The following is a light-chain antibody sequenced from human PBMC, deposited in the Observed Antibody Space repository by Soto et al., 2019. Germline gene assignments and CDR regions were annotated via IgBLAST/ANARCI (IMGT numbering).Light chain of an antibody. Sequence: DIQMTQSPSSLSASVGDRVTITCRASQSISNYLNWYQQKPGKAPKVLIFAASSLRSGVPSRFSGSASGTDFTLTISSLQPEDFATYYCQQSYSGPPTCGGGTKVEIK. V-gene: IGKV1-39*01. CDR3: QQSYSGPPT. CDR2: AAS. J-gene: IGKJ4*01. CDR1: QSISNY.